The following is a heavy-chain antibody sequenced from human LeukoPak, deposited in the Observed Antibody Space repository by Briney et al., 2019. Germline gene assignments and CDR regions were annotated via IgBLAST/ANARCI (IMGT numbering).Heavy chain of an antibody. Sequence: PSETLSLTCNVSGASISTHYWSRIRQSPGEGLEWIGYADYTGSTKYNPSFKSRVTMSLDTSNNQFSLKLDSVTAADTAVYYCAGGYSSDWYFNCWGQGTLVTVSS. CDR2: ADYTGST. V-gene: IGHV4-59*11. J-gene: IGHJ4*02. CDR1: GASISTHY. D-gene: IGHD6-19*01. CDR3: AGGYSSDWYFNC.